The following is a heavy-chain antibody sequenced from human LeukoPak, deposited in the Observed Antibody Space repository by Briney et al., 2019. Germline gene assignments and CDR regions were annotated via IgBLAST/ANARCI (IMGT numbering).Heavy chain of an antibody. J-gene: IGHJ4*02. Sequence: SETLSLTCAVSGGSISNDYWTWVRQPPGKELEWVGNIFSSGSTNYNPFVKSRVIISIDTSTNHFSLRLSSVTAADTAVYYCARVNLGGGAQIDYSGQATLVTVSS. CDR1: GGSISNDY. D-gene: IGHD3-16*01. CDR2: IFSSGST. V-gene: IGHV4-59*01. CDR3: ARVNLGGGAQIDY.